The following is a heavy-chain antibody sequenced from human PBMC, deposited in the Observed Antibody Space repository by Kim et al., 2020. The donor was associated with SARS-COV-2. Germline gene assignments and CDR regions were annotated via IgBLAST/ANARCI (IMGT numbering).Heavy chain of an antibody. CDR1: GFTFSSYS. J-gene: IGHJ4*02. CDR3: ASPRAGGWRGQFDY. Sequence: GGSLRLSCAASGFTFSSYSMNWVRQAPGKGLEWVSSISSSSSYIYYADSVKGRFTISRDNAKNSLYLQMNSLRAEDTAVYYCASPRAGGWRGQFDYWGQGPLVTV. V-gene: IGHV3-21*01. D-gene: IGHD6-19*01. CDR2: ISSSSSYI.